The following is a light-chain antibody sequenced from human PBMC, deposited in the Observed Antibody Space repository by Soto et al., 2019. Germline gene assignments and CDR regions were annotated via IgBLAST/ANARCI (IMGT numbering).Light chain of an antibody. CDR2: GAS. CDR1: QSVSSSY. Sequence: EIVLTQSPGTLSLSPGERATLSCRASQSVSSSYLVWYQQKPGQAPRLLIYGASSRATGIPDRFSGSGSGTDFTLTISRLEPEDFAVYYCQQYGSSPGWTFGQGTKVDIK. CDR3: QQYGSSPGWT. V-gene: IGKV3-20*01. J-gene: IGKJ1*01.